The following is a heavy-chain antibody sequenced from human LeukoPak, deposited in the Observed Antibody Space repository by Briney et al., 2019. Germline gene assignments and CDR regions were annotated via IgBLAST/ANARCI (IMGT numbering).Heavy chain of an antibody. CDR1: GFTFSSYA. D-gene: IGHD4-17*01. J-gene: IGHJ6*02. CDR3: ARSGDYGLGYYGMDV. Sequence: GGSLRLSCAASGFTFSSYAMHWVRQAPGKGLEWVAVISYDGSNKYYADSVKGRFTISRDNSKNTLYLQMNSLRAEDTAVYYCARSGDYGLGYYGMDVWGQGTTGTVSS. V-gene: IGHV3-30-3*01. CDR2: ISYDGSNK.